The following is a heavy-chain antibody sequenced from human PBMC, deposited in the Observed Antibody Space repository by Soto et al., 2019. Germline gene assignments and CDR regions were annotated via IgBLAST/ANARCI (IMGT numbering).Heavy chain of an antibody. CDR1: GFTFSSYS. Sequence: HPGGSLRLSCAASGFTFSSYSMNWVRQAPGKGLEWVSYISSSSSTIYYADSVKGRFTISRDNAKNSLYLQMNSLRDEDTAVYYCARAPSIFGVTPFDYWGQGTLVTVSS. D-gene: IGHD3-3*01. CDR2: ISSSSSTI. J-gene: IGHJ4*02. CDR3: ARAPSIFGVTPFDY. V-gene: IGHV3-48*02.